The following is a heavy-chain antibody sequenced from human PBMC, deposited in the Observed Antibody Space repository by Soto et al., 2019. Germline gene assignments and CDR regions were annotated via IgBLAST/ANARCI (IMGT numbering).Heavy chain of an antibody. D-gene: IGHD4-17*01. J-gene: IGHJ4*02. V-gene: IGHV4-39*01. CDR2: IFYSGST. CDR1: GGSISSTTYY. CDR3: ARGPTVKYFDY. Sequence: PSETLSLTCTVSGGSISSTTYYWGWIRQPPGKGLEWIGSIFYSGSTYYNPSLKSRVTISVATSKNQFSLKLSSVTAADTAVYYCARGPTVKYFDYWGQGTLVTVSS.